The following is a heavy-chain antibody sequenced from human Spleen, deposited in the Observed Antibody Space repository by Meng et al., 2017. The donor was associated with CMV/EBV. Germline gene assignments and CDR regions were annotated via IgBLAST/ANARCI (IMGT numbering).Heavy chain of an antibody. CDR1: YY. CDR3: ARGLGRFPRHYYDSSGRAEYFQH. D-gene: IGHD3-22*01. V-gene: IGHV4-34*01. J-gene: IGHJ1*01. CDR2: INHSGST. Sequence: YYWSWIRQPPGKGLEWTGEINHSGSTNYNPSLKSRVTISVDTSKNQFSLKLSSVTAADTAVYYCARGLGRFPRHYYDSSGRAEYFQHWGQGTLVTVSS.